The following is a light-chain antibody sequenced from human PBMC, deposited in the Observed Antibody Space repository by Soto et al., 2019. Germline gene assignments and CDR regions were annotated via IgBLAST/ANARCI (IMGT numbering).Light chain of an antibody. Sequence: EIVMTQSPATLSVSPGERATLSCRASQSISTELAWYQQKPGQPPRLLIYSASTRATGVPARFTGSGSGSEFTITSSGLQSEDFAVYYCQQGHNWPLTFGQGTRLEI. J-gene: IGKJ2*01. CDR3: QQGHNWPLT. CDR2: SAS. CDR1: QSISTE. V-gene: IGKV3-15*01.